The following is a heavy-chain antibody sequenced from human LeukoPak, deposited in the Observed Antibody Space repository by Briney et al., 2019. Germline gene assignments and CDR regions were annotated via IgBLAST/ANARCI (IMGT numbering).Heavy chain of an antibody. CDR1: GGTFSSYA. V-gene: IGHV1-69*05. J-gene: IGHJ4*02. D-gene: IGHD5-12*01. CDR2: IIPIFGTA. Sequence: ASVKVSCKASGGTFSSYAISWVRQAPGQGLEWMGGIIPIFGTANYAQKFQGRVTITTDESTSTAYMELSSLRSEDTAVYYCARSSNSGYDSWFDYWGQGTLVTVSS. CDR3: ARSSNSGYDSWFDY.